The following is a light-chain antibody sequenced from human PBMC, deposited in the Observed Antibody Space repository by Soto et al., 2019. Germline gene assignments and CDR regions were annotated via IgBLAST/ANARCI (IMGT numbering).Light chain of an antibody. V-gene: IGLV2-14*01. CDR2: QVS. J-gene: IGLJ1*01. CDR1: TSDVGAYNY. CDR3: SSYTSSTTYV. Sequence: QSALTQPASXXXXXXXXXXISCTGTTSDVGAYNYVSWYQQHPGKAPKLMIYQVSNRPSGVSNRFSGSKSGNTASLTISGLQAEDEADYYCSSYTSSTTYVFGTGTKLTVL.